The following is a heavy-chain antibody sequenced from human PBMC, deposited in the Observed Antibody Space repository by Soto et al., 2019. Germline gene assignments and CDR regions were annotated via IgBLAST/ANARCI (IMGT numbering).Heavy chain of an antibody. CDR3: AKGSVAGRHYFDY. V-gene: IGHV3-23*01. CDR1: GFPFSSYA. D-gene: IGHD6-19*01. CDR2: ISGSGGST. J-gene: IGHJ4*02. Sequence: HPGGSLRLSCAASGFPFSSYAMSWVRQAPGKGLEWVSAISGSGGSTYYADSVKGRFTISRDNSKNTLYLQVNSLSAEDTAVYYCAKGSVAGRHYFDYWGQGTPVTVSS.